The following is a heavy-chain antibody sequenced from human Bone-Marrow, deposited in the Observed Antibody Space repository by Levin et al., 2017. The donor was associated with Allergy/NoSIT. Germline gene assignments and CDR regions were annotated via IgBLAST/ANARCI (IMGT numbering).Heavy chain of an antibody. V-gene: IGHV5-51*01. Sequence: GESLKISCTGSGYSFATYWTLWVRQAPGKGLEWMGVIYPDDSDTKYSPSFQGQVTISADKSINTAYLHWSSLKASDTAMYFCARLSIIGFDIWGQGTMVIVSS. CDR3: ARLSIIGFDI. J-gene: IGHJ3*02. CDR2: IYPDDSDT. D-gene: IGHD2/OR15-2a*01. CDR1: GYSFATYW.